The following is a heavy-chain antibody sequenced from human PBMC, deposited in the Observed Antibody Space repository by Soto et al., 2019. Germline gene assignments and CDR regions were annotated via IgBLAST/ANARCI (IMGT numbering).Heavy chain of an antibody. D-gene: IGHD4-17*01. CDR3: ARGVPVRFDY. J-gene: IGHJ4*02. CDR2: IYHSGST. CDR1: GGSISSGGYS. V-gene: IGHV4-30-2*01. Sequence: SETLSLTCAVSGGSISSGGYSWSWIRQPPGKGLEWIGYIYHSGSTYYNPSLQSRVTISVDRSKNQFSLKLSSVTAADTAVYYCARGVPVRFDYWGQGTLVTVSS.